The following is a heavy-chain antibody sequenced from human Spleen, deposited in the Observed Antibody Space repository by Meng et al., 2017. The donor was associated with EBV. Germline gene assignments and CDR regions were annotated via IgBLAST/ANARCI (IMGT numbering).Heavy chain of an antibody. CDR2: IYHSGST. CDR1: FISNRFW. D-gene: IGHD1-1*01. V-gene: IGHV4-4*02. J-gene: IGHJ4*02. Sequence: FISNRFWWDWIRQPRGKGLDGIGEIYHSGSTTYNPSLKSRVTISVDKSKNQFSRKLSSVTAADTAVYYCARDGSGSGTDFDYWGQGTLVTVSS. CDR3: ARDGSGSGTDFDY.